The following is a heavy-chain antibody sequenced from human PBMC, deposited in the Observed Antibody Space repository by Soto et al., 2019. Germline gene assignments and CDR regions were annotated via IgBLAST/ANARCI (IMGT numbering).Heavy chain of an antibody. J-gene: IGHJ4*02. CDR3: ASGKWSLDY. Sequence: QVHLVASGGGLVKPGGSLRLSCVASGITLSDNYMTWIRQAPGKGLEWLSYISNSDYTTYYADSVKGRFTISRDNAKNSLYRQRNGLRVEDTAVYYCASGKWSLDYWGQGILVTVSS. D-gene: IGHD2-8*01. CDR2: ISNSDYTT. CDR1: GITLSDNY. V-gene: IGHV3-11*01.